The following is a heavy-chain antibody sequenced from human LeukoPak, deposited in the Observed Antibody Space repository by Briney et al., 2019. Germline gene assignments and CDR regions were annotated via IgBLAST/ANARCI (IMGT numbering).Heavy chain of an antibody. CDR3: ARSPTSIVVVPAAMHYYYYMDV. D-gene: IGHD2-2*01. V-gene: IGHV1-69*02. CDR1: GGTFSSYT. CDR2: IIPILGIA. J-gene: IGHJ6*03. Sequence: GASVKVSCKASGGTFSSYTISWVRQAPGQGLEWMGRIIPILGIANYAQKFQGRVTITADKSTSTAYMELSSLRSEDTAVYYCARSPTSIVVVPAAMHYYYYMDVWGKGTTAPSP.